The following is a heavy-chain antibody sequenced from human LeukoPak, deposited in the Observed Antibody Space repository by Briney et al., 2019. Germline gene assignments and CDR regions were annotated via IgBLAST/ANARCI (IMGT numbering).Heavy chain of an antibody. CDR3: ARGPYCTDDSCYENWFDP. Sequence: PLETLSLTCAVYGGSFSGYYWSWIRQPPAKGLEWIGEIHHSETANYNPSLKSRVTISVDTSKNQFSLNLSSVTAADTAVYYCARGPYCTDDSCYENWFDPWGQGTLVTVSS. J-gene: IGHJ5*02. CDR2: IHHSETA. CDR1: GGSFSGYY. V-gene: IGHV4-34*01. D-gene: IGHD2-8*01.